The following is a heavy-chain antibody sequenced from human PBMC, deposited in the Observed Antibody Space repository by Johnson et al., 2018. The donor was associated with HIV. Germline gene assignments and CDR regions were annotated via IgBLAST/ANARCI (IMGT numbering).Heavy chain of an antibody. Sequence: QVQLLESGGGVVQPGTSLRLSCVGTGFTFSTSVFHWVRRAPGKGLEWVSGISADGRSTYYADSVKGRFTISRDNSDNILYLQMSSLREDDTAMYYCARGWHSSGRCDVFDIWGQGTMVTVSS. J-gene: IGHJ3*02. CDR2: ISADGRST. D-gene: IGHD6-19*01. V-gene: IGHV3-30-3*01. CDR1: GFTFSTSV. CDR3: ARGWHSSGRCDVFDI.